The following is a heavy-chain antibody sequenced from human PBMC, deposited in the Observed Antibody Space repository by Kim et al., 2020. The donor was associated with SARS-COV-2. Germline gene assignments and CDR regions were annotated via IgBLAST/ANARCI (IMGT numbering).Heavy chain of an antibody. Sequence: GGSLRLSCAASGFTFSNYAMSWVRQAPGRGLEWVSSLSASGSATYYPDSMKGRFTISRDNSKNTLSLQMDSLRAEDTAVYYCASHSFRYSSSEFFDYWGQGTLVTVSS. J-gene: IGHJ4*02. D-gene: IGHD6-6*01. CDR1: GFTFSNYA. V-gene: IGHV3-23*01. CDR3: ASHSFRYSSSEFFDY. CDR2: LSASGSAT.